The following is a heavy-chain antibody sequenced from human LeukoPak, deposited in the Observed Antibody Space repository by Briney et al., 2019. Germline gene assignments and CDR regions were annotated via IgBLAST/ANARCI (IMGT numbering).Heavy chain of an antibody. J-gene: IGHJ4*02. CDR3: AKVSGSSCYGQSDY. V-gene: IGHV3-23*01. CDR2: ISGSGGDT. CDR1: GFTFSSYA. D-gene: IGHD2-2*01. Sequence: PGGSLRLSCAASGFTFSSYAMSWVRQAPGRGLEWVSSISGSGGDTFYAGSVKGRFTISRDDSKKTLFLQMISLRVDDTAIYYCAKVSGSSCYGQSDYWGQGTLVTVSS.